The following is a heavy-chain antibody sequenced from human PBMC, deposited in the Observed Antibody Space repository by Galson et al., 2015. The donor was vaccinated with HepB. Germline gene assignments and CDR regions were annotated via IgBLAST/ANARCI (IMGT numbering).Heavy chain of an antibody. CDR2: IYYSGST. J-gene: IGHJ2*01. CDR3: ARHEYYYDSSGPIRGYFDL. D-gene: IGHD3-22*01. CDR1: GGSISSRSHY. V-gene: IGHV4-39*01. Sequence: LSLTCTVSGGSISSRSHYWGWIRQPPGKGLEWIGSIYYSGSTYYNASLKSRVTISADTSKNQFSLKLSSVTAADTAVYYCARHEYYYDSSGPIRGYFDLWGRGTLVTVSS.